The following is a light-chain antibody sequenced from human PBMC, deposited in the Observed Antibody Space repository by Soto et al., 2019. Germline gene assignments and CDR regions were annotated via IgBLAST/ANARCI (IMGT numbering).Light chain of an antibody. J-gene: IGKJ2*01. CDR2: DAS. Sequence: EIVMTQSPATLSVSPGERATLSSRASQSVSRNLACYQQKPGQPPRLLIYDASTRATGVPARFGGSGSGTEFTLTISGLQSEDFAVYYCQQYGDWPPDTCGQGTKVEI. CDR3: QQYGDWPPDT. V-gene: IGKV3-15*01. CDR1: QSVSRN.